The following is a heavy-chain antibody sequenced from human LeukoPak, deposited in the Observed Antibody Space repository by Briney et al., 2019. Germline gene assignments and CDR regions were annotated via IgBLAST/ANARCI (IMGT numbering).Heavy chain of an antibody. D-gene: IGHD1-26*01. J-gene: IGHJ4*02. CDR1: GGTFSSYA. CDR2: IIPIFGTA. V-gene: IGHV1-69*01. Sequence: GSSVKVSCKASGGTFSSYAISWVRQAPGQGLEWMGGIIPIFGTANYAQKFQGRVTITADESTSTAYMELSSLRSEDTAVYYCASSLVTLVGATEYELFDYWGQGTLVTVSS. CDR3: ASSLVTLVGATEYELFDY.